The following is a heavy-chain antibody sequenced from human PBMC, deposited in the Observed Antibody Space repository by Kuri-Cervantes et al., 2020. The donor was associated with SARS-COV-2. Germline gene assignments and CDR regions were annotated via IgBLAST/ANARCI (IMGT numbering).Heavy chain of an antibody. CDR1: GGSISSYY. CDR3: ARQGGYYGMDV. D-gene: IGHD3-22*01. V-gene: IGHV4-59*08. Sequence: SETLSLTCTVSGGSISSYYWSWIRQPPGKGLEWIGYIYYSGSTNYNPSLKSRVTISVDTSKNQFSLKLSSVTAADTAVYYRARQGGYYGMDVWGQGTTVTVSS. J-gene: IGHJ6*02. CDR2: IYYSGST.